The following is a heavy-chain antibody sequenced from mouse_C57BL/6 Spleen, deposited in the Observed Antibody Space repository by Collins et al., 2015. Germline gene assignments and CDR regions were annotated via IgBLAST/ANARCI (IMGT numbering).Heavy chain of an antibody. J-gene: IGHJ3*01. CDR1: GIDFSRYW. CDR2: INPDSSTI. CDR3: ARHDYGSPWFAY. V-gene: IGHV4-1*01. D-gene: IGHD1-1*01. Sequence: EVKLLQSGGGLVQPGGSLKLSCAASGIDFSRYWMSWVRRAPGKGLERIGEINPDSSTINYAPSLKDKFIISRDNAKNTLYLQMSKVRSEDTALYYCARHDYGSPWFAYWGQGTLVTVSA.